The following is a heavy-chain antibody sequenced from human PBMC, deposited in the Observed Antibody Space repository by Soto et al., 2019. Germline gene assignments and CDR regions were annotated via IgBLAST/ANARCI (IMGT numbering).Heavy chain of an antibody. D-gene: IGHD2-21*02. Sequence: SETLSLTCTVSGGSISSYYWSWIRQPPGKGLEWIGYIYYSGSTNYNPSLKSRVTISVDTSKNQFSLKLSPVTAADTAVYYCAGVADASDFSRDYYYYMDVWGKGTTVTVSS. J-gene: IGHJ6*03. CDR1: GGSISSYY. V-gene: IGHV4-59*01. CDR2: IYYSGST. CDR3: AGVADASDFSRDYYYYMDV.